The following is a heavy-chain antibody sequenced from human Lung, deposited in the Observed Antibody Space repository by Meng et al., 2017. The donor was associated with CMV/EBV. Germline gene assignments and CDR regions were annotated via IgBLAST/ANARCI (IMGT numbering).Heavy chain of an antibody. D-gene: IGHD3-22*01. J-gene: IGHJ3*02. V-gene: IGHV3-21*01. CDR3: ARDSGYYYDASDI. CDR2: ISSSSSYI. Sequence: ESXKISXAASGFTFSSYSMNWVRQAPGKGLEWVSSISSSSSYIYYADSVKGRFTISRDNAKNSLYLQMNSLRAEDTAVYYCARDSGYYYDASDIWGQGTMVTVSS. CDR1: GFTFSSYS.